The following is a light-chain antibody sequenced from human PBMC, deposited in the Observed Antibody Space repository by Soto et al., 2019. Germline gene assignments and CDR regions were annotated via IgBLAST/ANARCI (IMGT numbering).Light chain of an antibody. V-gene: IGKV1-5*03. CDR2: EAS. CDR3: QQYTSYST. CDR1: QNINKW. J-gene: IGKJ1*01. Sequence: DIQMTQSPSTLSASVGDRVTITCRASQNINKWLAWYQQKPGKAPKLLIYEASTLEGGVPSRFSGSGSGTEFTLTISSLQPDDFATYWCQQYTSYSTFGQGTKMDIK.